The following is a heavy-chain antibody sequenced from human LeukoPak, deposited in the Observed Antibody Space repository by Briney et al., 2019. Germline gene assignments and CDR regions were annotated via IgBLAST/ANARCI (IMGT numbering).Heavy chain of an antibody. CDR1: GFTFSSYG. CDR2: IWYDGSNK. D-gene: IGHD6-13*01. V-gene: IGHV3-33*06. J-gene: IGHJ4*02. CDR3: AKDGRYSSSWYAY. Sequence: GRSLRLSCAASGFTFSSYGMHWVRQAPGKGLEWVAVIWYDGSNKYYADSVKGRFTISRDNSKNTLYLQMNSLRAEDTAVYYCAKDGRYSSSWYAYWGQGTLVTVSS.